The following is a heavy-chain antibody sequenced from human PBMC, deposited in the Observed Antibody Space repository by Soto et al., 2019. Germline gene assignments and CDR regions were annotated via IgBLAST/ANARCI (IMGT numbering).Heavy chain of an antibody. J-gene: IGHJ1*01. CDR1: GFTFSSYA. D-gene: IGHD2-21*02. CDR3: AKDRDYCGGDCHFRRAEYFQH. CDR2: ISGSGGSA. Sequence: GGSLRLSCAASGFTFSSYAMSWVRQAPGKGLEWVSGISGSGGSAFYADSVKGRFTISRDNYKDMMYRQMNSLRADDTAVYYCAKDRDYCGGDCHFRRAEYFQHWGQGTLVTVSS. V-gene: IGHV3-23*01.